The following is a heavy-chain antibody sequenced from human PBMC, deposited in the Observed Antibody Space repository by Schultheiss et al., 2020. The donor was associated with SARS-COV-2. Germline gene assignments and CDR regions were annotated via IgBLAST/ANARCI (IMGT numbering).Heavy chain of an antibody. Sequence: SQTLSLTCAVYGGSFSGYYWSWIRQPPGKGLEWIGRIYTSGSTYYNPSLKSRVTISVDTSKNQFSLKLSSVTAADTAVYYCARGGKYQRMDVWGKGTTVTVSS. J-gene: IGHJ6*04. V-gene: IGHV4-34*01. CDR3: ARGGKYQRMDV. CDR1: GGSFSGYY. D-gene: IGHD2-2*01. CDR2: IYTSGST.